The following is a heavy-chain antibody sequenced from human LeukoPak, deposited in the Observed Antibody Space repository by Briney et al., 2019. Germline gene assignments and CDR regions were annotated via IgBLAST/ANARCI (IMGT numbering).Heavy chain of an antibody. CDR1: GFTFSSYA. CDR2: ISYDGSNK. CDR3: ARAGSGWYLDY. Sequence: GGSLRLSCAASGFTFSSYAMHWVRQAPGKGLEWVAVISYDGSNKYYADSVKGRFTISRDNSKNTLYLQMNSLRAEDTAAYYCARAGSGWYLDYWGQETLVTVSS. J-gene: IGHJ4*02. D-gene: IGHD6-19*01. V-gene: IGHV3-30*04.